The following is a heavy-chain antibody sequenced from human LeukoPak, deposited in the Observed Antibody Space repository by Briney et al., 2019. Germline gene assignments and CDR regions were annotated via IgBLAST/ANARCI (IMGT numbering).Heavy chain of an antibody. CDR3: ARHIYVWGSYPDY. CDR1: GGSLSSRSYY. D-gene: IGHD3-16*02. J-gene: IGHJ4*02. Sequence: AETLSLTRTVSGGSLSSRSYYWGWLRQPPGKGLEWIGSIYYSGSTYYNPSLKSRVTISVDTSKNHFSLKLSSVTAADTGVYYCARHIYVWGSYPDYWGQGTLVTVCS. V-gene: IGHV4-39*01. CDR2: IYYSGST.